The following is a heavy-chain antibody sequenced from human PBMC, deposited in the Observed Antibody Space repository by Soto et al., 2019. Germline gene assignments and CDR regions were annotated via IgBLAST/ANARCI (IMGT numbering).Heavy chain of an antibody. D-gene: IGHD3-16*01. Sequence: GGSLRLSCAGSGFTFSDYSMNWVRQAPGKGLEWVSSVSHRSSYIYYADSVQGRFTISRDNAENSLYLQMSSLRAEDSAVYYCARDWRLGGIHWYFELWGRGTLVTVSS. J-gene: IGHJ2*01. CDR2: VSHRSSYI. CDR3: ARDWRLGGIHWYFEL. CDR1: GFTFSDYS. V-gene: IGHV3-21*01.